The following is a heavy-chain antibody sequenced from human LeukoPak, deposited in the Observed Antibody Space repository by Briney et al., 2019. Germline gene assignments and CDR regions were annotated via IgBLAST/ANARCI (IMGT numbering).Heavy chain of an antibody. CDR1: GGSFSGYY. J-gene: IGHJ4*02. D-gene: IGHD2-15*01. Sequence: SETLSLTCAVYGGSFSGYYWSWIRQPPGKGLEWIGEINHSGSTSYNPSLKSRVTISVDTSKNQFSLKLSSVTAADTAVYYCARGGPRYCSGGSCYSPRPYYFDYWGQGTLVTVSS. CDR3: ARGGPRYCSGGSCYSPRPYYFDY. V-gene: IGHV4-34*01. CDR2: INHSGST.